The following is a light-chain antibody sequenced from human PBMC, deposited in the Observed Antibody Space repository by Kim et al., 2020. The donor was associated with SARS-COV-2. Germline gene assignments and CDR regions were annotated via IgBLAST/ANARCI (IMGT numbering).Light chain of an antibody. CDR2: GAS. Sequence: PGERAALSVGARQSIRSIYLAWCQQDRCRAAGRLIRGASRRATGSPDRFSGSGSGTNFTLTISRLVPEDFAVYYCQQYSSSPLFTFGPGTKVDIK. CDR3: QQYSSSPLFT. J-gene: IGKJ3*01. CDR1: QSIRSIY. V-gene: IGKV3-20*01.